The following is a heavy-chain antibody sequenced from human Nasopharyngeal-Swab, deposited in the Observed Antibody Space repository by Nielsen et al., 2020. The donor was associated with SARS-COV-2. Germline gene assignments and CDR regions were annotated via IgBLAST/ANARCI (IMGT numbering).Heavy chain of an antibody. V-gene: IGHV4-30-4*01. Sequence: WIRQPPGKGLEWIGYIYYSGSTYYNPSLKSRVTISVDTSKNQFSLKLSSVTAADTAVYYCARNPTAQGHGYYYYCMDVWGKGTTVTVSS. D-gene: IGHD1-14*01. J-gene: IGHJ6*03. CDR3: ARNPTAQGHGYYYYCMDV. CDR2: IYYSGST.